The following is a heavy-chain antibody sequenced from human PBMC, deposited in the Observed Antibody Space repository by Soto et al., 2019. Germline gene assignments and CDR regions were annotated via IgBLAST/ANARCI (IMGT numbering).Heavy chain of an antibody. Sequence: ASVKVSCKASGYTFTSYGISWVRQAPGQGLEWMGWISAYNGNTNYAQKLQGRVTMTTDTSTSTAYMELRSLRSDDTAVYYCARDRSRYSSSWTPQDYWGQGTLVTVSS. D-gene: IGHD6-13*01. CDR3: ARDRSRYSSSWTPQDY. V-gene: IGHV1-18*01. J-gene: IGHJ4*02. CDR2: ISAYNGNT. CDR1: GYTFTSYG.